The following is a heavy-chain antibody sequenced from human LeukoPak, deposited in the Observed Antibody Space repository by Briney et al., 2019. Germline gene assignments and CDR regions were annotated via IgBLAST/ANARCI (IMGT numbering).Heavy chain of an antibody. CDR1: GYTFTSYG. CDR2: ISAYNGNT. V-gene: IGHV1-18*01. Sequence: ASVKVSCKGSGYTFTSYGISWVRQAPGQGLEWMGWISAYNGNTNYAQKLQGRVTMTTDTSTSTAYMELRSLRSDDTAVYYCARGEYYDSSGFFDYWGQGTLVTVSS. D-gene: IGHD3-22*01. J-gene: IGHJ4*02. CDR3: ARGEYYDSSGFFDY.